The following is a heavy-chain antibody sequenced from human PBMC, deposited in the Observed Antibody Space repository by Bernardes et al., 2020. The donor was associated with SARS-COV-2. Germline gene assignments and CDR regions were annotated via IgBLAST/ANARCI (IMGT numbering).Heavy chain of an antibody. V-gene: IGHV4-39*02. J-gene: IGHJ4*02. CDR3: ARESRPYDYVWGSYRFDY. CDR2: IYYSGST. CDR1: GGSISSSSYY. D-gene: IGHD3-16*01. Sequence: SETLSLTCTVSGGSISSSSYYWGWIRQPPGKGLEWIGSIYYSGSTYYNPSLKSRVTISVDTSKNQFSLKLSSVTAADTAVYYCARESRPYDYVWGSYRFDYWGQGTLVTVSS.